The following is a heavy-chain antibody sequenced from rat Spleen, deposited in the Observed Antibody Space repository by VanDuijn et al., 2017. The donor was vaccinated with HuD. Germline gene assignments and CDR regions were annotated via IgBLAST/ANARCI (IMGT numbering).Heavy chain of an antibody. CDR1: GFNFNDYW. D-gene: IGHD1-4*01. Sequence: EVKLVESGGGLVQPGRSLKLSCVASGFNFNDYWMGWVRQAPGKGLEWIGEINKDSSVIKYIPSLKDKLTISRDNAQNTLHLQIDSLRSEDTATYYCATAGSRVSRFAYWGQGTPVTVSS. V-gene: IGHV4-2*01. CDR2: INKDSSVI. CDR3: ATAGSRVSRFAY. J-gene: IGHJ3*01.